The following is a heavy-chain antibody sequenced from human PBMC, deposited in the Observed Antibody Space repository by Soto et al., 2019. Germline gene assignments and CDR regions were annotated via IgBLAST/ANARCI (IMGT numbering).Heavy chain of an antibody. CDR3: VIFGGGGLFDP. CDR2: ISPGSRYP. Sequence: GPRLVAGPVSGFTFGGSYRSWIRQAPGKGLEWLSYISPGSRYPAYADSVKGRFTISRDNAKRSLYLQMMSLTAEDTAIYYCVIFGGGGLFDPWGHGTKVT. V-gene: IGHV3-11*06. J-gene: IGHJ5*02. CDR1: GFTFGGSY. D-gene: IGHD3-16*01.